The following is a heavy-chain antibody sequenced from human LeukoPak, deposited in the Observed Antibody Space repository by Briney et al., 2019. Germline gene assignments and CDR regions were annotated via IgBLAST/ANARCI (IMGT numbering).Heavy chain of an antibody. CDR3: ARFTGYYRDHEY. Sequence: GASVKVSCKASGYTFTSYGISWVRQAPGQGLEWMGWISAYNGNTNYAQKLQGTFTMTTDTSTSTAYMELRSLRSDDSAVYYCARFTGYYRDHEYWRQGTLVTVSS. J-gene: IGHJ4*02. CDR2: ISAYNGNT. CDR1: GYTFTSYG. V-gene: IGHV1-18*01. D-gene: IGHD3-9*01.